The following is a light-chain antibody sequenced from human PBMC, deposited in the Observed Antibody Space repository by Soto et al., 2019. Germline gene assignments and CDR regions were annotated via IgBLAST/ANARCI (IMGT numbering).Light chain of an antibody. V-gene: IGKV3-20*01. Sequence: IVWPQSPDTLSLSPGERSTLSGMSSQSLSSGYLAWYQQKPSQAPRLLIFGASSRAAGIPDRFSGSGSGTDFTLAICRLEPEDFAVYYCQQYGRSPWTFGQGSKVDIK. CDR1: QSLSSGY. J-gene: IGKJ1*01. CDR2: GAS. CDR3: QQYGRSPWT.